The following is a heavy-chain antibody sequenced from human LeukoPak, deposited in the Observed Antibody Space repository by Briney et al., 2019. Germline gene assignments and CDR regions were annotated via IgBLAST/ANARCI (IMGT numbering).Heavy chain of an antibody. D-gene: IGHD3-10*01. CDR2: ISYDGSNK. Sequence: GGSLRLSCAASGFTFSSYGMHWVRQAPGKGLEWVAVISYDGSNKYYADSVKGRFTISRDNSKNTLYLQMNSLRAEDTAVYYCAKDSVEVRGVIVPFGFDPWGQGTLVTVSS. CDR3: AKDSVEVRGVIVPFGFDP. J-gene: IGHJ5*02. CDR1: GFTFSSYG. V-gene: IGHV3-30*18.